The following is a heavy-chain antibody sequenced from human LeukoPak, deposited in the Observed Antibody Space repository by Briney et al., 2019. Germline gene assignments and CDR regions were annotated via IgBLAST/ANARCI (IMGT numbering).Heavy chain of an antibody. D-gene: IGHD3-10*01. J-gene: IGHJ4*02. CDR3: VRDFGPLAIDY. V-gene: IGHV3-48*01. CDR2: ISSSSSTI. CDR1: GFTFSSYS. Sequence: PGGSLRLSCAASGFTFSSYSMNWVRQAPGKGLEWVSYISSSSSTIYYADSVKGRFTISRDNAKNSLYLQMNSLRAEDTAVYYCVRDFGPLAIDYWGQGTLVTVSS.